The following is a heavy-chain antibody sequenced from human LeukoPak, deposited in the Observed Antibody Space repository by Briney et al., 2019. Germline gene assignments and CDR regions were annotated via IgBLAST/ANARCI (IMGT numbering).Heavy chain of an antibody. CDR1: GGSISSGFYY. CDR3: ARRQDGHDY. Sequence: PSETLSLTCTVSGGSISSGFYYWSWLRPPAGKGLEWIGRIYTSGSTNYNPSLKSRVTISLDTSRNQFSLKLSSVTAADTAVYYCARRQDGHDYWGQGTLVTVSS. V-gene: IGHV4-61*02. J-gene: IGHJ4*02. CDR2: IYTSGST.